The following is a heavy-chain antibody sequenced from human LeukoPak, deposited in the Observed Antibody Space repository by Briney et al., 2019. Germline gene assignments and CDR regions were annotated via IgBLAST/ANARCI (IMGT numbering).Heavy chain of an antibody. CDR2: MSGSDTST. J-gene: IGHJ4*02. Sequence: GGSLRLSCAASGFTFNSYAMGWVRQAPGKGLEWVSAMSGSDTSTSYADSVKGRFTISRDNSKNSLYLQMNSLRAEDTALYYCAKAYSGYNWNDGPDYWGQGTLVTVSS. CDR3: AKAYSGYNWNDGPDY. CDR1: GFTFNSYA. D-gene: IGHD1-1*01. V-gene: IGHV3-23*01.